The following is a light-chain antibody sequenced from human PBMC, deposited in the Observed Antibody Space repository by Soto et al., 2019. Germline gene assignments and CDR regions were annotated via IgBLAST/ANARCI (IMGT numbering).Light chain of an antibody. CDR2: ATS. Sequence: EVLLTRSPRTLSLSPGERATLSCRASQSVSSSYLAWYQQKPGQPPRLVMYATSSGATGIPARFSGSGSGTDFTLTISRLEPEDFAVYYCQQYGSSSWTFGQGTKVDIK. V-gene: IGKV3-20*01. J-gene: IGKJ1*01. CDR3: QQYGSSSWT. CDR1: QSVSSSY.